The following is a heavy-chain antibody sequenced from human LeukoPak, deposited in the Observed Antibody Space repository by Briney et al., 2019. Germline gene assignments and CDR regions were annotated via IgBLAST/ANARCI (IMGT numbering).Heavy chain of an antibody. Sequence: GRSLRLSCAASGFTFSAFGMNWVRQAPGKGLEWVSTITKSGDSTHYVDSVKGRFTISRDNSKNTLYLQMNSLRAEDTAKYYCTKDYCGKFCSAVWGQGTTVTVSS. D-gene: IGHD3-9*01. V-gene: IGHV3-23*01. CDR2: ITKSGDST. CDR1: GFTFSAFG. CDR3: TKDYCGKFCSAV. J-gene: IGHJ6*02.